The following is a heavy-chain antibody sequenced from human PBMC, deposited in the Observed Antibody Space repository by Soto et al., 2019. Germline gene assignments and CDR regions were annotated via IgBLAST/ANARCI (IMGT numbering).Heavy chain of an antibody. V-gene: IGHV1-69*13. D-gene: IGHD3-22*01. J-gene: IGHJ3*02. Sequence: STVRVSCKASGDTFSSYALSWVRQAPGQGLEWMGGIVPMFGRANYAQNFQGRVTIVADESTSTAYMELSSLRSEDTAVYYCAREPGIKYYDSSTYRPRAFEIWGQGTMVTVSS. CDR1: GDTFSSYA. CDR2: IVPMFGRA. CDR3: AREPGIKYYDSSTYRPRAFEI.